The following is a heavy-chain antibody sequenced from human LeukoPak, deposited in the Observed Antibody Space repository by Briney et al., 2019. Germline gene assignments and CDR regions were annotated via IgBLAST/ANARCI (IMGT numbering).Heavy chain of an antibody. CDR1: GGSISSYY. J-gene: IGHJ4*02. V-gene: IGHV4-59*01. CDR3: ARRYGSGSSGTFDY. Sequence: SETLSLTCTVSGGSISSYYWSWIRQPPGKGLEWIAYIYYSGSTNYNPSLKSRVTISVDTSKNQFSLKLSSVTAADTAVYYCARRYGSGSSGTFDYWGQGTLVTVSS. D-gene: IGHD3-10*01. CDR2: IYYSGST.